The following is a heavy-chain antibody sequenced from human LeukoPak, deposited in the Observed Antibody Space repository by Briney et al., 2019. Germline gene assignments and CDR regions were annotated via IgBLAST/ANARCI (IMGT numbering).Heavy chain of an antibody. V-gene: IGHV3-74*01. D-gene: IGHD3-10*01. CDR1: GFTFSRNW. CDR2: ISSDGSTT. Sequence: PGGSLRLSCAGSGFTFSRNWMHWVRQAPGKGLVWVSRISSDGSTTSYADSVKGRFTISRENAKNSLYLQMNSLRAGDTAVYYCAREGVAVIYDVFDIWGQGTMVTVSS. CDR3: AREGVAVIYDVFDI. J-gene: IGHJ3*02.